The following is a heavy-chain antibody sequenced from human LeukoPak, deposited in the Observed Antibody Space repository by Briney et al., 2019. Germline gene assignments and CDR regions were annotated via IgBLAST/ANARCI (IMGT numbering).Heavy chain of an antibody. CDR1: GFTFSSYS. CDR2: ISSSGSYI. Sequence: GGSLRLSCAVSGFTFSSYSMNWVRQAPGKGLEWVSSISSSGSYIYYADSVKGRFTISRDNAKNSLYLQMNSLRAEDTAVYYCASLGYCSGGSCLQNWFDPWGQGTLVTVSS. D-gene: IGHD2-15*01. CDR3: ASLGYCSGGSCLQNWFDP. J-gene: IGHJ5*02. V-gene: IGHV3-21*01.